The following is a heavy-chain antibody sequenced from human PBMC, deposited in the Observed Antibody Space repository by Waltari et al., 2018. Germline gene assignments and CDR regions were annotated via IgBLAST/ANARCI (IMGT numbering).Heavy chain of an antibody. D-gene: IGHD6-13*01. Sequence: QLQLQESGPGLVKPSETLSLTCPVSGVSISSDSYYWGWIRQPPGKGLEWIGNIHYSGSPHYNPSLKSRVTLSVDTPKNQFSLRLNSVTAADTAVYYCARRRYGSSHSDFWGQGTLVTVSS. CDR2: IHYSGSP. J-gene: IGHJ4*02. CDR1: GVSISSDSYY. V-gene: IGHV4-39*01. CDR3: ARRRYGSSHSDF.